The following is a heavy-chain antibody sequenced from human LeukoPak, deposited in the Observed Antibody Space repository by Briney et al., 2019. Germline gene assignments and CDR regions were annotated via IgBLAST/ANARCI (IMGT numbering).Heavy chain of an antibody. J-gene: IGHJ4*02. V-gene: IGHV1-2*04. Sequence: ASVTVSCKASGYTFTGYYMHWVRQAPGQGLEWMGWINPNSGGTKYAQKFQGWVTMTGDTSISTAYMELSRLRSDHTAVYYCARDYYGSGLYFWGQGTLVTVSS. CDR2: INPNSGGT. CDR1: GYTFTGYY. D-gene: IGHD3-10*01. CDR3: ARDYYGSGLYF.